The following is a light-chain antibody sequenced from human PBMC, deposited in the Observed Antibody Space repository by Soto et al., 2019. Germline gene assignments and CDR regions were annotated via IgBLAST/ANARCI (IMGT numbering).Light chain of an antibody. V-gene: IGKV1D-13*01. Sequence: AIQLTQSPSALSPSVGDRVTITCRASQGISSALAWYQQNQGKAPKLLIYDASSLESGVPSRFRGRGSGTDFTLSLSRLQPEDFETYYCQQFNNYPITFGHGTRLEIK. J-gene: IGKJ5*01. CDR3: QQFNNYPIT. CDR1: QGISSA. CDR2: DAS.